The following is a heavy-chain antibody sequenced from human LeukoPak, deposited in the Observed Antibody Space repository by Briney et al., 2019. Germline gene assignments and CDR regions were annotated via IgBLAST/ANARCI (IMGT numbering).Heavy chain of an antibody. V-gene: IGHV4-39*01. J-gene: IGHJ4*02. Sequence: PSETLSFTCTVSGGSISSSSYYWGWIRQPPGKGLEWIGSIYYSGSTYYNPFLKSRVTISVDTSKNQFSLKLSSVTAADTAVYYCARQTTLWWLATYFDYWGQGTLVTVSS. D-gene: IGHD2-21*01. CDR2: IYYSGST. CDR3: ARQTTLWWLATYFDY. CDR1: GGSISSSSYY.